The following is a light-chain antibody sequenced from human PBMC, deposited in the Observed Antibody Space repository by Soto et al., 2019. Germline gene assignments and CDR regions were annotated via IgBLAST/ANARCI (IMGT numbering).Light chain of an antibody. Sequence: DIQMTQSPSSLSASVGDRVTITCRASRSIGTYLHWYQQKPESAPQLLIFLTSSLQSGVPSWVSCSGSGTDFTLTISSLPPEDVATYYCQQNYSTPYYFGQGTKLEIK. J-gene: IGKJ2*01. CDR3: QQNYSTPYY. CDR1: RSIGTY. CDR2: LTS. V-gene: IGKV1-39*01.